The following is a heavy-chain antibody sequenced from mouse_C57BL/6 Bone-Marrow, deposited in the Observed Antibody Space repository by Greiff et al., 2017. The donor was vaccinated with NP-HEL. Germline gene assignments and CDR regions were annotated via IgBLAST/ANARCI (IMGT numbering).Heavy chain of an antibody. Sequence: VQLKESGPGLVAPSQSLSITCTVSGFSFTSYAISWVRQPPGKGLEWLGVIWNGGGTNYNSALKSRLSISKDNSKSQVFLKMNSLQTDDTARYDCARIGLRRGFYAMDYWGQGTSVTVSS. J-gene: IGHJ4*01. CDR1: GFSFTSYA. CDR2: IWNGGGT. CDR3: ARIGLRRGFYAMDY. D-gene: IGHD2-4*01. V-gene: IGHV2-9-1*01.